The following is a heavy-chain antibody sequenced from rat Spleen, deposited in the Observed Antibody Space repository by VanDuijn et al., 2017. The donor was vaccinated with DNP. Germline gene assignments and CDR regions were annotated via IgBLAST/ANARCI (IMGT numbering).Heavy chain of an antibody. V-gene: IGHV5-31*01. CDR2: IFSSGSST. J-gene: IGHJ2*01. CDR3: TRHYSSGDFDY. CDR1: GFTFSNYW. Sequence: EVQLVESGGDLVQPGRSLKLSCVASGFTFSNYWMTWIRQVPGKGLEWVASIFSSGSSTYYPDSVKGRFTVSRDNAKSILYLQMDSLRSEDTATYYCTRHYSSGDFDYWGQGLMVTVSS. D-gene: IGHD1-1*01.